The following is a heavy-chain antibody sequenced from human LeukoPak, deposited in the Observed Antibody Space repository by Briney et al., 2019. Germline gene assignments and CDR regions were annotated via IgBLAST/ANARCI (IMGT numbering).Heavy chain of an antibody. V-gene: IGHV4-59*01. CDR3: ARAQLNLLVDFGMDV. Sequence: SETLSLTCTVSGGSITTYYWTWIRQPPGKGLEWIGYIYYSGSTNYNPSLKSRVTISVDTSKNQFSLKLSSVTAADTAVYYCARAQLNLLVDFGMDVWGQGTTVTVSS. CDR1: GGSITTYY. CDR2: IYYSGST. D-gene: IGHD1-1*01. J-gene: IGHJ6*02.